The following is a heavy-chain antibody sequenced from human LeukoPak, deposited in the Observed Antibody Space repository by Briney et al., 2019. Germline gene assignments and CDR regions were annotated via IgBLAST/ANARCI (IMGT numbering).Heavy chain of an antibody. CDR3: AKDLYDILTGPEIAFDI. CDR1: GFTFSSYA. D-gene: IGHD3-9*01. CDR2: ISGSGGST. V-gene: IGHV3-23*01. Sequence: GGSLRLSYAASGFTFSSYAMSWVRQAPGKGLEWVSAISGSGGSTYYADSVKGRFTISRDNSKNTLYLQMNSLRAEDTAVYYCAKDLYDILTGPEIAFDIWGQGTMVTVSS. J-gene: IGHJ3*02.